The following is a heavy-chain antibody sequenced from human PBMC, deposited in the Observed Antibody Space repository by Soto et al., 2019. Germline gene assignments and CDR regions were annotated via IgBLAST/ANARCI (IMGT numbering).Heavy chain of an antibody. Sequence: SETLSLTCTVSGGSISSGDYYWSWIRQPPGKGLEWIGYIYYSGSTYYNPSLKSRVTISVDTSKNQFSLKLSSVTAADTAVYYCASLVATITRGWFDPWGQGTLVTVSS. D-gene: IGHD5-12*01. CDR2: IYYSGST. V-gene: IGHV4-30-4*01. CDR1: GGSISSGDYY. CDR3: ASLVATITRGWFDP. J-gene: IGHJ5*02.